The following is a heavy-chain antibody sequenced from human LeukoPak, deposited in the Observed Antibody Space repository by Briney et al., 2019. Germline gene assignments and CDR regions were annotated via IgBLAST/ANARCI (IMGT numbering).Heavy chain of an antibody. Sequence: GGSLRLSCAASVFTFSNYAMYWVRQAPGKGLEWGSPIDASGGATYYADSVKGRFTISRDNSKNTFYLQMNSLRAEDTAVYSCAKGSGSGWYGWFAPWGQGTLVTVSS. V-gene: IGHV3-23*01. J-gene: IGHJ5*02. CDR3: AKGSGSGWYGWFAP. CDR2: IDASGGAT. CDR1: VFTFSNYA. D-gene: IGHD6-19*01.